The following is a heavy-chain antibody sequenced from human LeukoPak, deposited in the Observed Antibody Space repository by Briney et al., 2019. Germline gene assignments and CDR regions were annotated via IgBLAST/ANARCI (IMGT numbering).Heavy chain of an antibody. J-gene: IGHJ3*02. V-gene: IGHV4-38-2*02. CDR1: GYSISSGYF. CDR2: VYHVGTT. Sequence: PSETLSLTCTVSGYSISSGYFWGWIRQPPGKGLEWIGVYHVGTTDYNPSLKSRVTISVDRSKNQMSLKLSSATAADTAVYYCARCLGFLIGSSWYPDAFDIWGQGTMVTVSS. CDR3: ARCLGFLIGSSWYPDAFDI. D-gene: IGHD6-13*01.